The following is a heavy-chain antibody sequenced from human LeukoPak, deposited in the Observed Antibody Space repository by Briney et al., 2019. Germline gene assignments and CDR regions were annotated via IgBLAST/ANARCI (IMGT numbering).Heavy chain of an antibody. Sequence: RAGGSLRLSCAASGFTFSSYGMHGVRQAPGKGLEGVAVISYDGSNKYYADSVKGRFTISRDNSKNTLYLQINSLRIEDTAVYYCASGWYNYESSGYYPSDNIDYWGQGTLVTVSS. CDR2: ISYDGSNK. V-gene: IGHV3-30*03. J-gene: IGHJ4*02. CDR3: ASGWYNYESSGYYPSDNIDY. CDR1: GFTFSSYG. D-gene: IGHD3-22*01.